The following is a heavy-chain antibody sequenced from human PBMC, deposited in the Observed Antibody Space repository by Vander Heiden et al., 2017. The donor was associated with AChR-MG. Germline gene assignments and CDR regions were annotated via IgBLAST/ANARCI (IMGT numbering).Heavy chain of an antibody. V-gene: IGHV3-23*01. CDR1: GFTFSSYA. CDR2: ISGSGGST. J-gene: IGHJ4*02. CDR3: AKAQISYYFDY. Sequence: EVQLLESGGGLVQPGGSLRLSCAASGFTFSSYAMSWVRQAPGKGLGWVSAISGSGGSTYYEDSVKGRFTISRDNSKNPLYLQMNSLRAEDTAVYYCAKAQISYYFDYWGQGTLVTVSS.